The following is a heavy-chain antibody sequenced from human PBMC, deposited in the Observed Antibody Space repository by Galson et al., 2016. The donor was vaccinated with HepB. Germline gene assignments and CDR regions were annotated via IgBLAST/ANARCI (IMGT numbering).Heavy chain of an antibody. Sequence: SLRLSCAASGFAFSDYYMSWIRQAPGKGLEWVSYISSSSSYTNYADSVKGRFTISRDNAKNSLYLQMNSLRVEDTAVYYCARIDSSAWYPDDCWGQGTLVTVSS. D-gene: IGHD6-19*01. CDR1: GFAFSDYY. J-gene: IGHJ4*02. V-gene: IGHV3-11*06. CDR3: ARIDSSAWYPDDC. CDR2: ISSSSSYT.